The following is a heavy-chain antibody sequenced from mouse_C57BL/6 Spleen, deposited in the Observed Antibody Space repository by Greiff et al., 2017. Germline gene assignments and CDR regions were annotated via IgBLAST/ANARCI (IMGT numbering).Heavy chain of an antibody. J-gene: IGHJ1*03. D-gene: IGHD1-1*01. CDR3: ARAVVDSYWYFDV. V-gene: IGHV1-69*01. CDR1: GYTFTSYW. CDR2: IDPSDSYT. Sequence: QVQLQQPGAELVMPGASVKLSCKASGYTFTSYWMHWVKQRPGQGLEWIGEIDPSDSYTNYNQKFKGKSTLTVDKSSSTAYMQLSSLTSEDSAVYYCARAVVDSYWYFDVWGTGTTVTVSS.